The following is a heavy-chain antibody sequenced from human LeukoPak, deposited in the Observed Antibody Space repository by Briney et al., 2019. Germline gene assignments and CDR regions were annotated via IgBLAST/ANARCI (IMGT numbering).Heavy chain of an antibody. V-gene: IGHV3-74*01. J-gene: IGHJ4*02. CDR1: GFTFRNSW. CDR3: ARSLIGSDDY. D-gene: IGHD1-20*01. Sequence: GGSLRRSCAASGFTFRNSWMHWVRRGPGKGLVWVSRVNPDGSATTYADCVKGRFTISRDNAKNTLYLQMNSLRAEDTAVYYCARSLIGSDDYWGQGSLVTVSS. CDR2: VNPDGSAT.